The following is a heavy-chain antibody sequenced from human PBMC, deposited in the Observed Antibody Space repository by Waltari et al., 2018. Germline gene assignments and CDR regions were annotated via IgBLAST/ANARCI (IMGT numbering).Heavy chain of an antibody. Sequence: DVQLAEYGRGLRRPGGSLSLSCAASGVTVLSSRSHWVGQPPGKARVWVSSIKPDGRTTNYADSVRGRFTISRDNAQNTVYLEMNSLRAEDTAVYFCTRGGNYYCDYWGRGTLVTVSS. D-gene: IGHD5-12*01. CDR2: IKPDGRTT. J-gene: IGHJ4*02. V-gene: IGHV3-74*01. CDR3: TRGGNYYCDY. CDR1: GVTVLSSR.